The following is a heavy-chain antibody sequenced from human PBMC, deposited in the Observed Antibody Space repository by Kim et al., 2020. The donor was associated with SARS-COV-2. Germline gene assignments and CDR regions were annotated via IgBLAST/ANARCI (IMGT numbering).Heavy chain of an antibody. CDR3: ARPGGFFDRNDAFDI. V-gene: IGHV1-18*01. J-gene: IGHJ3*02. D-gene: IGHD3-22*01. CDR2: ISAYNGNT. Sequence: ASVKVSCKASGYTFTSYGISWVRQAPGQGLEWMGWISAYNGNTNYAQKLQGRVTITTDTSTSTAYMELRSLRSDDTAVYYCARPGGFFDRNDAFDIWGQGTMVTVSS. CDR1: GYTFTSYG.